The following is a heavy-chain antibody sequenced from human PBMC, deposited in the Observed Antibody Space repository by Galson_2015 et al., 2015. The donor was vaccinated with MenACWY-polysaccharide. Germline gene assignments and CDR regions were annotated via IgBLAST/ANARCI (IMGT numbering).Heavy chain of an antibody. CDR3: AGYCTDGNCRTDY. V-gene: IGHV4-59*12. Sequence: ETLSLTCTVSGGSISSYWSWIRQPPGKGLEWIGYIYYSGSTNYNPSLKSRVTISVDSSKNQFSLKLSSVTAADTAVYYCAGYCTDGNCRTDYWGQGTLVTVSS. CDR2: IYYSGST. D-gene: IGHD2-8*01. CDR1: GGSISSY. J-gene: IGHJ4*02.